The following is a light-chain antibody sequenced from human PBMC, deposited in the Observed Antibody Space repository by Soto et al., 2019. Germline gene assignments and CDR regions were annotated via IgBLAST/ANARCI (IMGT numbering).Light chain of an antibody. V-gene: IGKV3-15*01. Sequence: EVVMTQSPATLSVSPGERATLSCRASQSVGNNLAWYRHKPGQAPRLLIYGASTRATGFPARFSGSGSGTEFTLTISSLQSEDFALYSPQPSHKPPPTLGQAP. J-gene: IGKJ1*01. CDR1: QSVGNN. CDR2: GAS. CDR3: QPSHKPPPT.